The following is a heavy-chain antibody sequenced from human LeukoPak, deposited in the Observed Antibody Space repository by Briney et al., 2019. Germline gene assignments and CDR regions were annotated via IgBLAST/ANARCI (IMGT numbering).Heavy chain of an antibody. CDR1: GYTFTSYY. CDR3: AGVTARGIRYYYYYGMDV. CDR2: INPSGGST. Sequence: ASVKVSFKASGYTFTSYYMHWVRQAPGQGLEWMGIINPSGGSTSYAQKFQGRVTMTRDTSTSTVYMELSSLRSEDTAVYYCAGVTARGIRYYYYYGMDVRGQGTTVTVSS. V-gene: IGHV1-46*01. J-gene: IGHJ6*02. D-gene: IGHD6-6*01.